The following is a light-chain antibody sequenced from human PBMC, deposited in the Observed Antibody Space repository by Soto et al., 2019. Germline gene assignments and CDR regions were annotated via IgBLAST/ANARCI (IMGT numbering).Light chain of an antibody. Sequence: EIVMTQSPTTLAVSPGEGATRSCRSSQSVSSSRAWCQLKAGQAPRRLIDGASTRATDVPARFTGSGSGTAFTLTISSLQSADLAVYYCQQYNKWPPVTFGQGTRLEIK. J-gene: IGKJ5*01. CDR1: QSVSSS. CDR2: GAS. CDR3: QQYNKWPPVT. V-gene: IGKV3-15*01.